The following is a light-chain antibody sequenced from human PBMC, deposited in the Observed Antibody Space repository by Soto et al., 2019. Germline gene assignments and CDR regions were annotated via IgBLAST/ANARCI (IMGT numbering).Light chain of an antibody. CDR1: SSDVGGYNY. Sequence: QSVLTQPASVSGSPGQSITISCTGTSSDVGGYNYVSWYQQHPGKAPKLMIYDVSNRPSGVSNRFSGSKSGNTASLTISGLQAEDEADNYSSSYTSNSLLPYVFGTGSKVTDL. CDR2: DVS. J-gene: IGLJ1*01. CDR3: SSYTSNSLLPYV. V-gene: IGLV2-14*01.